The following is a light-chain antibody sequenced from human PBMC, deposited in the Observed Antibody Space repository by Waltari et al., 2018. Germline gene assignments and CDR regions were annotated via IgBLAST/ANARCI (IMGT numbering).Light chain of an antibody. Sequence: SYELTQPPSVSVSPGQTARITCSGDALPRQYAYWYQQTPGQPPMLMIYQDTQRPSEIPGRFSGSSSGTTVTLTISEGRAEDEADYYCQSADGSGTYVVFGGGTKLTVL. CDR1: ALPRQY. CDR3: QSADGSGTYVV. J-gene: IGLJ2*01. V-gene: IGLV3-25*03. CDR2: QDT.